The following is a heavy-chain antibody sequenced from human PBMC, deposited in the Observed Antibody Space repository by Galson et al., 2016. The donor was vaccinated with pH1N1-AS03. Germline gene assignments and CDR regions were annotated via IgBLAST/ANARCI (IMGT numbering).Heavy chain of an antibody. CDR2: IKSKTDGGTT. CDR3: VTGGNNFGHEY. J-gene: IGHJ4*01. CDR1: GFTFNNTW. D-gene: IGHD5-18*01. Sequence: SLXLSCAGSGFTFNNTWMSWVRQAPGEGLEWVGRIKSKTDGGTTEYAAPVKGRFTISRDDSRDTLHLQMNSLKTEDSALYYCVTGGNNFGHEYWGQGTLATVSS. V-gene: IGHV3-15*01.